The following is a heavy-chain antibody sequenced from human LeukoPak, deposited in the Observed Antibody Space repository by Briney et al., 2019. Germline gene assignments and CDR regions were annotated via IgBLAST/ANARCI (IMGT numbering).Heavy chain of an antibody. V-gene: IGHV3-48*01. CDR3: ARLYGDHVGY. J-gene: IGHJ4*02. CDR1: GFTFSDYA. CDR2: ISSSSSTI. Sequence: GGSLRLSCAASGFTFSDYAMSWVRQAPGKGLEWVSYISSSSSTIYYADSVKGRFTISRDNAKNSLYLQMNSLRAEDTAVYYCARLYGDHVGYWGQGTLVTVSS. D-gene: IGHD4-17*01.